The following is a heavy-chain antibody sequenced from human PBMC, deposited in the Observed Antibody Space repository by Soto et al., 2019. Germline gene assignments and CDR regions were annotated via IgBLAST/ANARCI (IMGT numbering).Heavy chain of an antibody. CDR1: GFAFSNYD. J-gene: IGHJ4*02. D-gene: IGHD3-3*01. V-gene: IGHV3-21*01. CDR2: ISSSDTYI. Sequence: GGSLRLSCAASGFAFSNYDMTWVRQAPGKGLEWVSSISSSDTYIYYADSVKGRFTISRDNAKNSLYPQMNSLRAEDTAVYYCAKFGGGYYAPLDYWGQGTPVTVSS. CDR3: AKFGGGYYAPLDY.